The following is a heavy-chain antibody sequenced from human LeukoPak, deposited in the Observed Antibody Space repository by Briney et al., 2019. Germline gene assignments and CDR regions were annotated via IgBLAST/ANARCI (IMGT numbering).Heavy chain of an antibody. CDR1: GFTFSSYA. Sequence: PGGSLRLSCAASGFTFSSYAMHWIRQAPGKGLEWVAVIWYDGGNQYYADSVKGRFTISRDNSKNTLYLQMNSLRVEDTAVYYCARCSGSTCLADYWGQGTLVTVSS. CDR3: ARCSGSTCLADY. D-gene: IGHD2-15*01. CDR2: IWYDGGNQ. J-gene: IGHJ4*02. V-gene: IGHV3-33*08.